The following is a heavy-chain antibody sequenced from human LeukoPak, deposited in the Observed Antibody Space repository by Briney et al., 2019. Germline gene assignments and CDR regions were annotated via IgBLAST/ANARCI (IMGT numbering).Heavy chain of an antibody. CDR2: IYPGDSDN. J-gene: IGHJ4*02. D-gene: IGHD3-16*01. CDR3: ARHEVDYDYVWGTYAPY. Sequence: PGESLKISCKGSGYSFTSYWIGWVRQMPGKGLEWMGIIYPGDSDNRYSPSFQGQVTISADKSISTAYLQWSSLKASDTAMYYCARHEVDYDYVWGTYAPYWGQGTLVTVSS. V-gene: IGHV5-51*01. CDR1: GYSFTSYW.